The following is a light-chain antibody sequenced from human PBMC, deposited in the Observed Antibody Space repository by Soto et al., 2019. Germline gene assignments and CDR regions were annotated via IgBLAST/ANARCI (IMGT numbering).Light chain of an antibody. CDR2: GAS. CDR3: QQYGSSSWT. V-gene: IGKV3-20*01. J-gene: IGKJ1*01. Sequence: EIVLTQSPGTLSLSPGEGATLSCRASQSVSSSYLAWYQQKPGQAPRLLIYGASSRATGIPDRFSGSGSGTDFTLTISRLETEDFAVYYCQQYGSSSWTFGQGPKVDIK. CDR1: QSVSSSY.